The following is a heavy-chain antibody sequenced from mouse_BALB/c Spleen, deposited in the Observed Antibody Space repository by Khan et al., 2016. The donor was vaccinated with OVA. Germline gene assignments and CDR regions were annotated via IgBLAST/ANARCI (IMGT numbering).Heavy chain of an antibody. CDR1: EFSLTSYG. J-gene: IGHJ4*01. Sequence: QVQLKESGPGLVAPSQSLSITCTVSEFSLTSYGVSWVRQPPGKGLEWLGVIWGDGNTNYHSTLISRLSISKDDSKSQVFLKLNSLQTDDTATYYCVKQNHGTLYAVDYWGQGTSVTVSS. CDR2: IWGDGNT. V-gene: IGHV2-3*01. CDR3: VKQNHGTLYAVDY. D-gene: IGHD2-1*01.